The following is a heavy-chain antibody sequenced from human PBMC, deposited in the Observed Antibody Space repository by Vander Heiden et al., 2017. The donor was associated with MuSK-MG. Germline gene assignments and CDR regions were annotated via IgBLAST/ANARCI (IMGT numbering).Heavy chain of an antibody. CDR3: ARDPPYCGGDCYLFDY. J-gene: IGHJ4*02. CDR2: ISSSSSTI. CDR1: GFTFSSYS. V-gene: IGHV3-48*01. Sequence: EVQLVESGGGLVQPGGSLRLSCAASGFTFSSYSMNWVRQAPGKGLEWVSYISSSSSTIYYADSVKGRFTISRDNAKNSLYLQMNSLRAEDTAVYYCARDPPYCGGDCYLFDYWGQGTLVTVSS. D-gene: IGHD2-21*02.